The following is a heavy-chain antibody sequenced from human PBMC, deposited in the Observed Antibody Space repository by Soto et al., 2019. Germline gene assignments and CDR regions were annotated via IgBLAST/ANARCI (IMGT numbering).Heavy chain of an antibody. V-gene: IGHV4-30-2*01. CDR2: IYHSGST. J-gene: IGHJ4*02. CDR1: GGSISSGGYS. D-gene: IGHD2-8*01. CDR3: ARVYCTNGVCDTFDY. Sequence: SETLSLTCTVSGGSISSGGYSWSWIRQPPGKGLEWIGYIYHSGSTYYNPSLKSRVTISVDRYKDQFSLKLSSVTAADTAVYYCARVYCTNGVCDTFDYWGQGTLVTVS.